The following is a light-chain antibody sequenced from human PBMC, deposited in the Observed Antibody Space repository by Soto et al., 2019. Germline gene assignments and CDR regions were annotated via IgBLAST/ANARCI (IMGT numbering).Light chain of an antibody. CDR2: AGS. Sequence: DIQLTQSPSSLSASVGDRVTITCRASQPISSHLNWFQQKPGKAPRLLIYAGSRLLGGVPLRFSANESGTDSTLTISSLQPEDFATYFCQKSYTIPWTFGLGTRVEIK. J-gene: IGKJ1*01. CDR3: QKSYTIPWT. V-gene: IGKV1-39*01. CDR1: QPISSH.